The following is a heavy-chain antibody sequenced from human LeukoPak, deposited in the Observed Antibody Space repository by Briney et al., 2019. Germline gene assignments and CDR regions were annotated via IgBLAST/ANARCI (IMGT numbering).Heavy chain of an antibody. J-gene: IGHJ4*02. D-gene: IGHD3-22*01. V-gene: IGHV3-48*03. Sequence: GGSLRLSCAASGFTFSNYEMNWVRQAPGMGLEWVSYISSGATSIYYADSVRGRFTISRDNAKNSLFLQMSNLRAEDTAVYYCARDARTHYYDSSGNYVDYWGQGTLVTVSS. CDR1: GFTFSNYE. CDR2: ISSGATSI. CDR3: ARDARTHYYDSSGNYVDY.